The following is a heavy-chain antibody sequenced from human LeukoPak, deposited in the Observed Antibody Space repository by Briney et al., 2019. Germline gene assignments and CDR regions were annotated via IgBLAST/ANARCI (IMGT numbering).Heavy chain of an antibody. CDR1: GFSLNTNAVV. CDR2: IYGNDDK. D-gene: IGHD4-17*01. Sequence: SGPTLVKPTQTLTLTCTFSGFSLNTNAVVAAWVRQPPGQALEWLTFIYGNDDKRYSPSLESRLTITKDTSKTQVVLTMTDMDYVDTATYYCVHRTTVTSVDHWGQGTLVTVSS. V-gene: IGHV2-5*01. CDR3: VHRTTVTSVDH. J-gene: IGHJ4*02.